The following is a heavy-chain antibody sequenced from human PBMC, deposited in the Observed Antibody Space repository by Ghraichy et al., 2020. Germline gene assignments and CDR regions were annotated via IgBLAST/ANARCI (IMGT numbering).Heavy chain of an antibody. D-gene: IGHD3-3*01. V-gene: IGHV1-3*01. CDR1: GYTFTSYA. CDR2: INAGNGNT. CDR3: ARVNRLEWLATPFDP. Sequence: ASVKVSCKASGYTFTSYAMHWVRQAPGQRLEWMGWINAGNGNTKYSQKFQGRVTITRDTSASTAYMELSSLRSEDTAVYYCARVNRLEWLATPFDPWGQGTLVTVSS. J-gene: IGHJ5*02.